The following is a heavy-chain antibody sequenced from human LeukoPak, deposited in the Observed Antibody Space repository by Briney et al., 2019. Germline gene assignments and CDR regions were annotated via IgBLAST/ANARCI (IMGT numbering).Heavy chain of an antibody. J-gene: IGHJ4*02. CDR2: ISWKSGSI. CDR3: AKDKWPFGIAVALGPFDY. CDR1: GFTFDDYA. Sequence: GRSLRLSCAASGFTFDDYAMHWVRQAPGKGLEWVSGISWKSGSIGYADSVKGRFTISRDNAKNSLYLQMNSLRAEDMALYYCAKDKWPFGIAVALGPFDYWGQGTLVTVSS. D-gene: IGHD6-19*01. V-gene: IGHV3-9*03.